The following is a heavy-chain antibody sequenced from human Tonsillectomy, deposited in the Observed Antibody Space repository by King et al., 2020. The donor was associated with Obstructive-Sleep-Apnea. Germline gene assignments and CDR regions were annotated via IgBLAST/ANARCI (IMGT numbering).Heavy chain of an antibody. D-gene: IGHD1-26*01. J-gene: IGHJ6*02. CDR2: IRSKANSYAT. CDR1: GFTFSGSA. Sequence: QLVQSGGGLVQPGGSLKLSCAASGFTFSGSAMHWVRQASGKGLEWVGRIRSKANSYATAYAASVKGRFTISRDDSKNTAYLQMNSLKTEDTAVYYCTRRRELLDYYYGMDVWGQGTTVTVSS. V-gene: IGHV3-73*01. CDR3: TRRRELLDYYYGMDV.